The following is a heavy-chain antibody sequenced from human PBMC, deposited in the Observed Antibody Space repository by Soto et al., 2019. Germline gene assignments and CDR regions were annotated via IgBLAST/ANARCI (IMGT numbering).Heavy chain of an antibody. CDR2: INHSGST. D-gene: IGHD3-22*01. CDR3: ARVHVVVITYWFDP. Sequence: QVQLQQWGAGLLKPSETLSLTCAVYGGSFSGYYWSWIRQPPGKGLEWIGEINHSGSTNYNPSLKSPVTISVDTSKNQFSLKLSSVTAADTAVYYCARVHVVVITYWFDPWGQGTLVTVSS. V-gene: IGHV4-34*01. CDR1: GGSFSGYY. J-gene: IGHJ5*02.